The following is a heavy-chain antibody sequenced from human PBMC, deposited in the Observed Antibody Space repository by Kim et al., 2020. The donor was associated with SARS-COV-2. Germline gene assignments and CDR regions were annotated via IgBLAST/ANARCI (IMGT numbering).Heavy chain of an antibody. CDR2: IWYDGSNK. V-gene: IGHV3-33*01. CDR3: ARAPHPNYYGSGSYYTLSGYFDY. CDR1: GFTFSSYG. J-gene: IGHJ4*02. Sequence: GGSLRLSCAASGFTFSSYGMHWVRQAPGKGLEWVAVIWYDGSNKYYADSVKGRFTISRDNSKNTLYLQMNSLRAEDTAVYYCARAPHPNYYGSGSYYTLSGYFDYWGQGTLVTVSS. D-gene: IGHD3-10*01.